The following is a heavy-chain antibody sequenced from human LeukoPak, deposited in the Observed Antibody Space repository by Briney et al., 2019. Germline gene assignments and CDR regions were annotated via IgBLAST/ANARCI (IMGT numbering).Heavy chain of an antibody. Sequence: GGSLRLSCAASGFTFSKAWMNWVRQPPGKGLEWVSAISNSGGSTYYADSVKGRFTISRDNSKNTLYLQMNSLKAEDTAVYYCAKGRGLVSPDDHWGQGTLVS. CDR2: ISNSGGST. CDR1: GFTFSKAW. J-gene: IGHJ4*02. D-gene: IGHD3/OR15-3a*01. V-gene: IGHV3-23*01. CDR3: AKGRGLVSPDDH.